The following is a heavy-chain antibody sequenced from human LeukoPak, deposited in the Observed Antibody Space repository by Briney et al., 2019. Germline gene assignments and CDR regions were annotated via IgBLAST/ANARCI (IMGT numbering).Heavy chain of an antibody. V-gene: IGHV4-34*01. D-gene: IGHD1-26*01. CDR2: INHSGST. CDR1: GGSFSGYY. J-gene: IGHJ4*02. CDR3: AMYSGSYPIDY. Sequence: SQTLSLTCAVYGGSFSGYYWSWIRQPPGKGLEWIGEINHSGSTNYNPSLKSRVTITVDTSKNQSPLKLSSVTAADAAVYYWAMYSGSYPIDYWGQGTLVTVSS.